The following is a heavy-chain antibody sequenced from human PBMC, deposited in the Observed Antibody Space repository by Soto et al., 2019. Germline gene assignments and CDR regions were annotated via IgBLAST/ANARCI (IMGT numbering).Heavy chain of an antibody. CDR1: GYSFTSYW. D-gene: IGHD3-3*01. Sequence: ESLKISCKGSGYSFTSYWISWVRQMPGKGLEWMGRIDPSDSYTNYSPSFQGHVTISADKSISTAYLQWSSLKASDTAMYYCARDPGYGVVISPGDYYYGMDVRGQGTTVTVSS. CDR3: ARDPGYGVVISPGDYYYGMDV. J-gene: IGHJ6*02. CDR2: IDPSDSYT. V-gene: IGHV5-10-1*01.